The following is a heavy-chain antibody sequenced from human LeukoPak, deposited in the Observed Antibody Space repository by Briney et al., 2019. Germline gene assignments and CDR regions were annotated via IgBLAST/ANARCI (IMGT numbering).Heavy chain of an antibody. J-gene: IGHJ4*02. CDR3: ARGPGTKTVIVAALPDY. D-gene: IGHD1-1*01. CDR1: GFTFSSYS. Sequence: HAGGSLRLSCAASGFTFSSYSMNWVRQAPGKGLEWVSYISSSSSTIYYADSVKGRFTISRDNAKNSLYLQMNSLRAEDTAVYYCARGPGTKTVIVAALPDYWCQGTLVTVFS. CDR2: ISSSSSTI. V-gene: IGHV3-48*04.